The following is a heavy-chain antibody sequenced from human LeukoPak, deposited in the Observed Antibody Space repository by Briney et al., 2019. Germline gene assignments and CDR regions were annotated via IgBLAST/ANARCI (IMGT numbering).Heavy chain of an antibody. CDR2: IYYSGST. V-gene: IGHV4-59*01. CDR1: GGSISSYY. J-gene: IGHJ3*02. Sequence: SETLSLTCTVSGGSISSYYWSWIRQPPGKGLGWIGYIYYSGSTNYNPSLKSRVTISVDTSKNQFSLKLSSVTAADTAVYYCARRRSSWYLGDAFDIWGQGTMVTVSS. CDR3: ARRRSSWYLGDAFDI. D-gene: IGHD6-13*01.